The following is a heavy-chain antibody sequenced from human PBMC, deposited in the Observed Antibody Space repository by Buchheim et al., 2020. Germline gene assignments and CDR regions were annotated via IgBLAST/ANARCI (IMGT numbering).Heavy chain of an antibody. V-gene: IGHV3-48*02. J-gene: IGHJ6*02. D-gene: IGHD2-15*01. CDR2: ITSSSGSI. Sequence: EVQLVESGEGLVQPGGSLRLSCAASGFIFSSYSMNWVRQAPGKGLEWVSYITSSSGSIYYVDSVKCRFPVSRGHAKNSLYLQMNGLRDEDTAVYYCARGGHCSGGSCYLGDAMDVWGQGTT. CDR1: GFIFSSYS. CDR3: ARGGHCSGGSCYLGDAMDV.